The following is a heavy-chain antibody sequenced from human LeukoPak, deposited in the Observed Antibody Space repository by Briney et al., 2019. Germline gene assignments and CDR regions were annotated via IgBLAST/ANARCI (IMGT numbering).Heavy chain of an antibody. CDR1: GFTFSSYG. Sequence: PGGSLRLSCAASGFTFSSYGMHWVRQAPGKGLEWVAVISYDGSNKYYAGSVKGRFTISRDNSKNTLYLQMNSLRAEDTAVYYCAKGQLDFDYWGQGTLVTVSS. CDR3: AKGQLDFDY. D-gene: IGHD1-1*01. J-gene: IGHJ4*02. V-gene: IGHV3-30*18. CDR2: ISYDGSNK.